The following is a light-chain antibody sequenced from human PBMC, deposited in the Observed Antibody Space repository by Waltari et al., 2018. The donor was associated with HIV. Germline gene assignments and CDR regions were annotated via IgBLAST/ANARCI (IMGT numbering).Light chain of an antibody. CDR2: KDD. V-gene: IGLV6-57*01. Sequence: FLLTQPHSVSESQGKTVTIYCTRSSGSIASNYVPGYQQRPGSSPTTVIYKDDQRPSGVPDRFSGSIDSSSNSASLTISGLRPEDEADYYCQSYDNENPVLFGGGTKLTVL. CDR1: SGSIASNY. J-gene: IGLJ2*01. CDR3: QSYDNENPVL.